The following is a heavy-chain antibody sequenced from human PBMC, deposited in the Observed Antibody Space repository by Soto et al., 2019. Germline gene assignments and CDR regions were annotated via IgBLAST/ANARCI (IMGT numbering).Heavy chain of an antibody. CDR2: ISHRSLTI. Sequence: MRLSCAASGFTFSDHYMAWFRQTPERGLEWLAYISHRSLTIYHARSVKDRFTISRDDATDSLYLQMNSLRVEDTAVYFCARGGGSSPFDYWGQGTVVTVSS. CDR1: GFTFSDHY. CDR3: ARGGGSSPFDY. V-gene: IGHV3-11*01. D-gene: IGHD6-6*01. J-gene: IGHJ4*02.